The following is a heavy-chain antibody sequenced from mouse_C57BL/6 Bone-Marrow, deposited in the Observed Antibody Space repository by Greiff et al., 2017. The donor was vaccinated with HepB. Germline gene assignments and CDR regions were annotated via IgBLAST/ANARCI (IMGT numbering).Heavy chain of an antibody. CDR1: GYTFTSYW. CDR3: ARETTGEDY. V-gene: IGHV1-50*01. CDR2: IDPSDSYT. Sequence: VQLQQPGAELVKPGASVKLSCKASGYTFTSYWMQWVKQRPGQGLEWIGEIDPSDSYTNYNQKFKGKATLTVDTSSSTAYMQLSSLTSEDSAVYYCARETTGEDYWGQGTTLTVSS. D-gene: IGHD2-12*01. J-gene: IGHJ2*01.